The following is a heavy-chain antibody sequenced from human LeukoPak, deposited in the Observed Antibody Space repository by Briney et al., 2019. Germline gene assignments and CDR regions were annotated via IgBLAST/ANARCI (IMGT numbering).Heavy chain of an antibody. J-gene: IGHJ4*02. CDR3: AKPPPDSSSGLFDY. D-gene: IGHD6-13*01. Sequence: GGSLRLSCAASGFTFSSYAMSWVRQAPGKGLEWVSTISDNGGNTYYADSVKGRFTISRDNSKNTLYLQMNSLRAEDTAVYYCAKPPPDSSSGLFDYWGQGALVTVSS. V-gene: IGHV3-23*01. CDR1: GFTFSSYA. CDR2: ISDNGGNT.